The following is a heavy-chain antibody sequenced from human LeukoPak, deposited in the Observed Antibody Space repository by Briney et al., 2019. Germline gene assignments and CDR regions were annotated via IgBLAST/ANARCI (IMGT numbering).Heavy chain of an antibody. CDR3: AREVSEGFDF. Sequence: GGSLRLSCTASGFTFSGYSMNWIRQAPGKGLEWVSSFGTRSTSIYHAGSVKGRFTISRDNAKNSLYLQMNSLRAEDTAVYYCAREVSEGFDFWGQGTLVTVSS. J-gene: IGHJ4*02. V-gene: IGHV3-21*01. CDR2: FGTRSTSI. CDR1: GFTFSGYS. D-gene: IGHD3-22*01.